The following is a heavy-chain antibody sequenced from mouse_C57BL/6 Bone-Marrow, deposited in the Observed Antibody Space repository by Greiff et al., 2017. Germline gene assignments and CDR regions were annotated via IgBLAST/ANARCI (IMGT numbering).Heavy chain of an antibody. V-gene: IGHV5-6*01. CDR2: ISSGGSYT. Sequence: EVHLVESGGDLVKPGGSLKLSCAASGFTFSSYGMSWVRQTPDKRLEWVATISSGGSYTYYPDSVKGRFTISRDNAKNTLYLQMSSLKSEDTAMYYCARHGRPDYWGQGTTLTVSS. CDR3: ARHGRPDY. D-gene: IGHD4-1*01. CDR1: GFTFSSYG. J-gene: IGHJ2*01.